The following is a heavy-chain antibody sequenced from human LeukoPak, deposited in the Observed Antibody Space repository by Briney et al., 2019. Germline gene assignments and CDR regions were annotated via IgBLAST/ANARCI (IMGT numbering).Heavy chain of an antibody. CDR1: GGSISSYY. V-gene: IGHV4-59*01. CDR2: IYYSGST. Sequence: SETLSLTCTVSGGSISSYYWSWIRQPPGKGLEWIGYIYYSGSTNYNPSLKSRVSISVDTSKNQFSLKLSSVTAADTAVYYCAREGRGVFDYWGQGTLVTVSS. D-gene: IGHD3-10*01. J-gene: IGHJ4*02. CDR3: AREGRGVFDY.